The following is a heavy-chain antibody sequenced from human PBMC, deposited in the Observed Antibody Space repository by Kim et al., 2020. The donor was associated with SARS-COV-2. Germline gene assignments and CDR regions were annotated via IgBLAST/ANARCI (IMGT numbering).Heavy chain of an antibody. Sequence: ASVKVSCKASGYIFTAYYTHWVRQAPGQGLEWIGWVNPNTGDTDYAQKFQGRVTMTRDTSISTAYMELTRLRSDDTAIYYCARQEVTSSLDFWGQGTLVT. CDR3: ARQEVTSSLDF. CDR2: VNPNTGDT. V-gene: IGHV1-2*02. CDR1: GYIFTAYY. J-gene: IGHJ4*02.